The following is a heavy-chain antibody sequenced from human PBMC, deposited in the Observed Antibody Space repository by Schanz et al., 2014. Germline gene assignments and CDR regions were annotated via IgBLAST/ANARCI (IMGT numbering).Heavy chain of an antibody. CDR2: INPNSGGT. Sequence: QVQLVQSGAKVKKPGASVKVSCKASGYNFTAYYIHWVRQAPGQGLEWMGRINPNSGGTRYAQKFQGRVTMTRDTSPCPAYMELSRLGSAPPSLHYCARVSTGSYSDAFHMWGQGTMVTVSS. CDR1: GYNFTAYY. V-gene: IGHV1-2*06. CDR3: ARVSTGSYSDAFHM. D-gene: IGHD1-26*01. J-gene: IGHJ3*02.